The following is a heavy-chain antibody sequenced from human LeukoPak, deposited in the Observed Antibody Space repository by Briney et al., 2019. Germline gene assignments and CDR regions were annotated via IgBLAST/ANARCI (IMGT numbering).Heavy chain of an antibody. CDR1: GFTVSSNY. D-gene: IGHD3-9*01. CDR2: IYSGGST. CDR3: ASRPNYDILAGYYNHGYYFDY. Sequence: GGSLRLSCAASGFTVSSNYMSWVRQAPGKGLEWVSVIYSGGSTYYADSVKGRFTISRDNSKNTLYLQMNSLRAEDTAVYYCASRPNYDILAGYYNHGYYFDYWGQGTLVTVSS. J-gene: IGHJ4*02. V-gene: IGHV3-66*01.